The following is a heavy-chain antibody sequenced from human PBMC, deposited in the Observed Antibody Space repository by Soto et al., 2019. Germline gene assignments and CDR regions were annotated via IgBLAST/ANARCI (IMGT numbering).Heavy chain of an antibody. V-gene: IGHV3-7*01. CDR1: GFTFSGYW. CDR2: IKQDGSEK. J-gene: IGHJ4*02. D-gene: IGHD6-13*01. CDR3: AREGIPGYFDS. Sequence: EVQLVESGGGLVQPGGSLRLSCAASGFTFSGYWMSWVRQPPGKGVEWVAKIKQDGSEKDYVDSVKGRFTISRDNAKNSLYLQMNSLRAEDTSVYYCAREGIPGYFDSWGRGTLVTVSS.